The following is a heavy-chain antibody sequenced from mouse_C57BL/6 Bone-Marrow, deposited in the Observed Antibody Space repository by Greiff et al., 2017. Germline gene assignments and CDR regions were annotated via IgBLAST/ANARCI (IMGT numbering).Heavy chain of an antibody. Sequence: LVESGGGLVKPGGSLKLSCAASGFTFSSYTMSWVRQTPEKRLEWVATISGGGGNTYYPDSVKGRFTISRDNAKNTLYLQMSSLRSEDTALYYCARRLLRTGFDYWGQGTTLTVSS. V-gene: IGHV5-9*01. CDR1: GFTFSSYT. CDR2: ISGGGGNT. J-gene: IGHJ2*01. D-gene: IGHD1-1*01. CDR3: ARRLLRTGFDY.